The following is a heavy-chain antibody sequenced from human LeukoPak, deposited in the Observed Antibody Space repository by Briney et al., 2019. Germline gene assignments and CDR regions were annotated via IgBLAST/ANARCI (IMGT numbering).Heavy chain of an antibody. J-gene: IGHJ3*02. V-gene: IGHV3-30*02. CDR1: GFTFSSYG. CDR3: VKDRDWNDGDDAFDI. D-gene: IGHD1-1*01. Sequence: PGGSLRLSCAASGFTFSSYGMHWVRQAPGKGLEWVAFIRFDGSNKYYADSVKGRLTISRDNFKNTLYLQMNSLRAEDTAVYYCVKDRDWNDGDDAFDIWGQGTMVTVSS. CDR2: IRFDGSNK.